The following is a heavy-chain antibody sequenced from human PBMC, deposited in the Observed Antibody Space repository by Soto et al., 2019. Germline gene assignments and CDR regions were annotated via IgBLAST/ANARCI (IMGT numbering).Heavy chain of an antibody. CDR2: IFYSGST. V-gene: IGHV4-30-4*01. Sequence: QVQLQESGPGLVKPSQSLSLTCTVSGGSITSDDYYWSWIRQPPGRGLEWIGYIFYSGSTHYIPSLKSRFIISLDTSKKQVSLKLSSVTAADTAVYYCASANCGGDCSYRHDRYYFESWGQGTLVTVSS. D-gene: IGHD2-21*02. J-gene: IGHJ4*02. CDR1: GGSITSDDYY. CDR3: ASANCGGDCSYRHDRYYFES.